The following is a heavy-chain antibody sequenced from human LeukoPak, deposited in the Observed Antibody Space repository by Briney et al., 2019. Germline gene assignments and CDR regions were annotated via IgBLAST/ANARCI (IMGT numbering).Heavy chain of an antibody. CDR3: ARTRPPIAVAGLSLFDY. CDR1: GYTFTGYY. CDR2: INPNSGGT. J-gene: IGHJ4*02. V-gene: IGHV1-2*02. D-gene: IGHD6-19*01. Sequence: GASVKVSCKASGYTFTGYYMHWVRQAPGQGLEWMGWINPNSGGTNYAQKSQGRVTMTRDTSISTAYMELSRLRSDDTAVYYCARTRPPIAVAGLSLFDYWGQGTLVTVSS.